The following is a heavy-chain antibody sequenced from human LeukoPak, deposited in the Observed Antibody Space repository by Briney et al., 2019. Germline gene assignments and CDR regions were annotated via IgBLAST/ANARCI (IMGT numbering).Heavy chain of an antibody. CDR1: GGSISIYY. Sequence: PSQTLSLTCTLSGGSISIYYCSSIRQPPGKGLESLGYIYFIGSTNYTPSLKSRVTISVEASKNQFSLKLRSVTAEDTAVYYCARGGYCSSTSCSSTNWFDPWGQGTLVTVSS. V-gene: IGHV4-59*01. CDR2: IYFIGST. D-gene: IGHD2-2*01. CDR3: ARGGYCSSTSCSSTNWFDP. J-gene: IGHJ5*02.